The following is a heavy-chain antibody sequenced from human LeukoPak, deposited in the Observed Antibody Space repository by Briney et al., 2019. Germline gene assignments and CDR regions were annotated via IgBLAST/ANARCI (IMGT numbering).Heavy chain of an antibody. V-gene: IGHV4-4*02. J-gene: IGHJ3*02. CDR2: IHHTGIS. CDR3: TREGRNSGSAQRAFDI. Sequence: SETLSLTCAVSGGSITTHWWNWVRQPPGKGLEWIGEIHHTGISNYNSSLKSRATMSVDTSKNQLSLKLNSVTAADTAIYYCTREGRNSGSAQRAFDIWGQGTLITVSS. D-gene: IGHD2-15*01. CDR1: GGSITTHW.